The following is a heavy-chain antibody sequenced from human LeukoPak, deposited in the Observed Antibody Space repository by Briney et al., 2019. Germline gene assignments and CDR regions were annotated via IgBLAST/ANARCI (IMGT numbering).Heavy chain of an antibody. CDR2: ISGSGGST. CDR1: GFTFSSYA. J-gene: IGHJ4*02. D-gene: IGHD3-22*01. V-gene: IGHV3-23*01. Sequence: GGSLRLSCAASGFTFSSYAMSWVRKAPGKGLEWVSAISGSGGSTYYADSVKGRFTISRDNSKNTLYLQMNSLRAEDTAVYYCAKSPNSNYYDSSGYIYWGQGTLVTVSS. CDR3: AKSPNSNYYDSSGYIY.